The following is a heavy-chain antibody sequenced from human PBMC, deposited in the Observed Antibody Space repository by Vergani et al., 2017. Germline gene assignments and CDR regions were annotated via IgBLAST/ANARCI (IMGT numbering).Heavy chain of an antibody. Sequence: EVQLVESGGGLVQPGGSLKLSCAASGFTFSDSAIHWVRRAAGKGLEWVGRIRSKANNYATAFAASVEGKFTISRDDSKNTAFLQMNSLKTEDTAVYYCLISNAGTDYWGQGTLITVSS. V-gene: IGHV3-73*01. J-gene: IGHJ4*02. CDR2: IRSKANNYAT. CDR3: LISNAGTDY. D-gene: IGHD1-1*01. CDR1: GFTFSDSA.